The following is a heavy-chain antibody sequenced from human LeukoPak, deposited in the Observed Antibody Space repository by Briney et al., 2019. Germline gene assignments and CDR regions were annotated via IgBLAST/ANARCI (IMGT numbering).Heavy chain of an antibody. CDR1: GFTFSSYW. J-gene: IGHJ4*02. CDR2: IGSTGTDR. V-gene: IGHV3-21*01. D-gene: IGHD1-14*01. Sequence: GGSLRLSCAASGFTFSSYWMSWVRQAPGKGLEWVSSIGSTGTDRYYADSVKGRFTISRDNAKNSLYLQMNSLRAEDTAVYYCAAETIGRHYDYWGQGTLLTVSS. CDR3: AAETIGRHYDY.